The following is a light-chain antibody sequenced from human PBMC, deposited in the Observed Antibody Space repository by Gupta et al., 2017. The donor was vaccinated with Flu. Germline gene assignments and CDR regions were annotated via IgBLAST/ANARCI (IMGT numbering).Light chain of an antibody. J-gene: IGLJ1*01. Sequence: SYVLTQPPSVSVVPGQTARITCGGNSIGTKTVHWYQQKPGTAPVVVVYEVYDRPSGIPERFSGSNSGNMATLTISRVEAGDEADYYCTPWESNRGRVVFGSGTRLTVL. CDR3: TPWESNRGRVV. CDR1: SIGTKT. V-gene: IGLV3-21*02. CDR2: EVY.